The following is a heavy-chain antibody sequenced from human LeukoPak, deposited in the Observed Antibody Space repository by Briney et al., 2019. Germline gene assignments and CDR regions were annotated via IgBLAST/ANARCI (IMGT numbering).Heavy chain of an antibody. D-gene: IGHD6-13*01. CDR3: AREGQLEDFDY. V-gene: IGHV7-4-1*02. J-gene: IGHJ4*02. CDR1: GYTFTSYD. CDR2: INTNTGDP. Sequence: SVKVSCKASGYTFTSYDINWVRQAPGQGLEWMGWINTNTGDPTYAQGFTGRFVFSLDTSVSTAYLQISSLKAEDTAVYYCAREGQLEDFDYWGQGTLVTVSS.